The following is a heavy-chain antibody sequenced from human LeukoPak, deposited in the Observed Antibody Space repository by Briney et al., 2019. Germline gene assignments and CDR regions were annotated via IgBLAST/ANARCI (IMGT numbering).Heavy chain of an antibody. Sequence: PGGSLRLSCAASGFTFSSYAMSWVRQAPAKGLEWVSAISGSGGSTYYADSVKGRFTISRDNSKNTLYLQMNSLRAEDTAVYYCAKDPRVTTPKFNWFDPWGQGTLVTVSS. D-gene: IGHD4-17*01. CDR2: ISGSGGST. J-gene: IGHJ5*02. CDR3: AKDPRVTTPKFNWFDP. CDR1: GFTFSSYA. V-gene: IGHV3-23*01.